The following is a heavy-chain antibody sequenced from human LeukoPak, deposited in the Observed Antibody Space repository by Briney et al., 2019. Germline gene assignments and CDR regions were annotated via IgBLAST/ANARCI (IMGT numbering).Heavy chain of an antibody. D-gene: IGHD3-10*01. V-gene: IGHV4-39*07. CDR3: ARWFRITMVRGFRSWFDP. J-gene: IGHJ5*02. CDR2: IYYSGST. Sequence: SETLSLTCTVSGGSISSSSYYWGWIRQPPGKGLEWIGSIYYSGSTYYNPSLKSRVTISVDTSKNQFSLKLSSVTAADTAVYYCARWFRITMVRGFRSWFDPWGQGTLVTVSS. CDR1: GGSISSSSYY.